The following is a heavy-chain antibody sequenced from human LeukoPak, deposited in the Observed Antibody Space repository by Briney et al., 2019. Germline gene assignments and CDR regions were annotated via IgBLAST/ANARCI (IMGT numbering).Heavy chain of an antibody. CDR3: VRDPDALDF. J-gene: IGHJ4*02. CDR1: GFTFSDYD. CDR2: ISSSSSYT. Sequence: GGSLRLSCAASGFTFSDYDMSWIRQAPGKGLEWLSYISSSSSYTNYADSVKGRFTISRENAKNSLYLQMNSLRAEDTAVYYCVRDPDALDFWGQGTPVTVSS. V-gene: IGHV3-11*06.